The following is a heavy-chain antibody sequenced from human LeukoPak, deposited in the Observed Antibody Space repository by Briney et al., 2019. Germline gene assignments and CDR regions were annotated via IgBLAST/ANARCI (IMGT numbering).Heavy chain of an antibody. CDR2: IYPGDSDT. Sequence: GESLKISCKGSGYSFTSYWIGWVRQMPGKGLEWMGIIYPGDSDTRYSPSSQGQVTISADKSISTAYLQWSSLKASDTAMYYCAVTMVRGVIIDGYFDYWGQGTLVTVSS. CDR3: AVTMVRGVIIDGYFDY. V-gene: IGHV5-51*01. D-gene: IGHD3-10*01. CDR1: GYSFTSYW. J-gene: IGHJ4*02.